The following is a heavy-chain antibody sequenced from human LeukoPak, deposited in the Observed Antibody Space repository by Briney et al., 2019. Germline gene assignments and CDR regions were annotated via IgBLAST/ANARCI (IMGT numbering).Heavy chain of an antibody. CDR2: MNPNSGNT. J-gene: IGHJ4*02. Sequence: ASVKVSCKASGYTFTTYDTNWARQATGQGLEWMAWMNPNSGNTGYAQKFQGRVTMTRSTSISTAYMELSSLRSEDTAVYYCARVAGNCGGDCYRLVYWGQGTLVTVAS. D-gene: IGHD2-21*01. CDR1: GYTFTTYD. CDR3: ARVAGNCGGDCYRLVY. V-gene: IGHV1-8*01.